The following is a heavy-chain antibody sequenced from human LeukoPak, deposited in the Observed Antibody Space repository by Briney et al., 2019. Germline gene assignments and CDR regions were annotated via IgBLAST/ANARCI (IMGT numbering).Heavy chain of an antibody. J-gene: IGHJ4*02. D-gene: IGHD5-12*01. CDR3: AHSWSGYDSNYFDY. Sequence: DWIRQPPGKALEWLALIYWDDDKRYSPSLKSRLTITKDTSKNQAVLTMTNMDPVDTATYYCAHSWSGYDSNYFDYWGQGTLVTVSS. V-gene: IGHV2-5*02. CDR2: IYWDDDK.